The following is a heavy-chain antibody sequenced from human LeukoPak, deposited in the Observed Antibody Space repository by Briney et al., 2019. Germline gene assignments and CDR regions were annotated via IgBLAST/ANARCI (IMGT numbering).Heavy chain of an antibody. CDR3: ATRINSSGWYGGYYYYGMDV. D-gene: IGHD6-19*01. V-gene: IGHV1-69*04. Sequence: SVTVSCKASGCTFSSYATSWVRQAPGQGLEWMGRIIPILGIANYAQKFQGRVTITADKSTSTAYMELSSLRSEDTAVYYCATRINSSGWYGGYYYYGMDVWGQGTTVTVSS. CDR2: IIPILGIA. J-gene: IGHJ6*01. CDR1: GCTFSSYA.